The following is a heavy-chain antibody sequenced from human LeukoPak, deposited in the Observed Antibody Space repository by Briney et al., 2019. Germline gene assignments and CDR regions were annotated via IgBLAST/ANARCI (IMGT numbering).Heavy chain of an antibody. CDR2: INPYTDDR. Sequence: ASVKVSCKASGYTFTNYHINWVRQASGQGLERMGWINPYTDDRGYAQRFQGRVTITRDTSISTAYMELRSLRSEDTAVYFCARTTSLTASGYDYWGQGTLVTVSS. D-gene: IGHD4-17*01. CDR1: GYTFTNYH. CDR3: ARTTSLTASGYDY. J-gene: IGHJ4*02. V-gene: IGHV1-8*03.